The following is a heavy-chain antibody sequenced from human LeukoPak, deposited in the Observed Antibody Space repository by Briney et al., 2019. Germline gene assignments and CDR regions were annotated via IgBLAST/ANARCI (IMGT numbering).Heavy chain of an antibody. CDR3: AKDLVGQWLVPFDY. D-gene: IGHD6-19*01. V-gene: IGHV3-23*01. CDR1: GFTFSSYA. J-gene: IGHJ4*02. CDR2: ISGSGGST. Sequence: GGSLRLSCAASGFTFSSYAMSWVRQAPGKGLEWVSAISGSGGSTYYADSVKGRFTSSRDNSKNTLYLQMNSLRAEDTAVYYCAKDLVGQWLVPFDYWGQGTLLTVSS.